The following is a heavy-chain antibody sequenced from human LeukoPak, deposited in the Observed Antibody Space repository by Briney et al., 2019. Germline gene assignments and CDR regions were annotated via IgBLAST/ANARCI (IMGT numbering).Heavy chain of an antibody. CDR1: GASISSSNW. D-gene: IGHD1-1*01. J-gene: IGHJ6*02. V-gene: IGHV4-4*02. CDR2: IYHGGNT. Sequence: SGTLSLTCTVSGASISSSNWWTWVRQPPGRGLEWVGEIYHGGNTNYNPSLANRVTISMDKSKNQFSLKVNSVTAADTAVYYCARHDDIAIFRNGLDVWGPGTTVTVSS. CDR3: ARHDDIAIFRNGLDV.